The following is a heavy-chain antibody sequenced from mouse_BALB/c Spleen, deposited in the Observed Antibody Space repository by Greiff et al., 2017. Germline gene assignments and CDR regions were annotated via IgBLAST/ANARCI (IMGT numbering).Heavy chain of an antibody. J-gene: IGHJ1*01. V-gene: IGHV1-69*02. D-gene: IGHD2-1*01. CDR1: GYTFTSYW. CDR3: TRDGNYHDWYFDV. CDR2: IYPSDSYT. Sequence: QVQLQQPGAELVRPGASVKLSCKASGYTFTSYWINWVKQRPGQGLEWIGNIYPSDSYTNYNQKFKDKATLTVDKSSSTAYMQLSSPTSEDSAVYYSTRDGNYHDWYFDVWGAGTTVTVSS.